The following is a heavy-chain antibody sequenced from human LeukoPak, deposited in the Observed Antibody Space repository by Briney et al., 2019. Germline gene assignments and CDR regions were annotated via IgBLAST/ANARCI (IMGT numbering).Heavy chain of an antibody. D-gene: IGHD5-18*01. CDR3: ARARYSYGPPTTYYYYMDV. Sequence: GGSLRLSCAASGFTFSSYWMSWVRQAPGKGLEWVANIKQDGSDTYYVDSVKGRFTISRDNAKNSLYLQMNSLRAEDTAVYYCARARYSYGPPTTYYYYMDVWGKGTTVTVSS. J-gene: IGHJ6*03. CDR1: GFTFSSYW. CDR2: IKQDGSDT. V-gene: IGHV3-7*01.